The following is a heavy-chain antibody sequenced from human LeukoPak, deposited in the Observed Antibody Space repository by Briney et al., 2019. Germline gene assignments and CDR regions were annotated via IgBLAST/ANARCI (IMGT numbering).Heavy chain of an antibody. CDR1: GGSISSTSYF. D-gene: IGHD4-17*01. V-gene: IGHV4-39*02. J-gene: IGHJ3*02. Sequence: SETLSLTCTVSGGSISSTSYFWGWIRQPPGKGLEWIGSIYYRGDTYYNPSLKSRVTISVDKSKNHFSLKLSSVTAADTAVYYCARYLNYADYTAAFDIWGQGTMVAVSS. CDR3: ARYLNYADYTAAFDI. CDR2: IYYRGDT.